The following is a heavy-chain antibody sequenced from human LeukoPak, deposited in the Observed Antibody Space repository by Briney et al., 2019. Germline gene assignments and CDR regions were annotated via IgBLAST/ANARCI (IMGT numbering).Heavy chain of an antibody. CDR2: ISGSGGST. J-gene: IGHJ6*02. CDR1: GFTFSSYA. Sequence: GGSLRLSCAASGFTFSSYAMSWVRQASGKGLEWVSAISGSGGSTYYADSVKGRFTISRDNSKNTLYLQMNSLRAEDTAVYYCAKAPRNYRSGYYYYYGVDVWGQGTTVTVSS. V-gene: IGHV3-23*01. D-gene: IGHD5-24*01. CDR3: AKAPRNYRSGYYYYYGVDV.